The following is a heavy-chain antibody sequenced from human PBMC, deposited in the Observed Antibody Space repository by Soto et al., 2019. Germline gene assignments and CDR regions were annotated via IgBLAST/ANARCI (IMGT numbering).Heavy chain of an antibody. CDR1: GFTFSSYE. Sequence: QPGGSLRLSCAASGFTFSSYEMNWVRQAPGKGLEWVSYISSSGSTIYYADSVKGRFTISRDNAKNSLYLQMNSLRAEDTAVYYCASTIFGVVISYYYGMDVWGQGTTVTVSS. CDR2: ISSSGSTI. J-gene: IGHJ6*02. CDR3: ASTIFGVVISYYYGMDV. D-gene: IGHD3-3*01. V-gene: IGHV3-48*03.